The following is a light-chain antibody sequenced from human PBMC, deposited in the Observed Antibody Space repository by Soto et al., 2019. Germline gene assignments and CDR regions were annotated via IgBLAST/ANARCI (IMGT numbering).Light chain of an antibody. V-gene: IGKV1-39*01. CDR3: QQSYTSPIT. CDR2: AAS. Sequence: DIQMTQSPSSLSASVGDRVTITCRASQSIATYLNWYQHKLGKAPKLLIYAASSLQTGVPSRFSGSGSGTDFTLTISSLQPEDVATYFCQQSYTSPITFGQGTRLEIK. CDR1: QSIATY. J-gene: IGKJ5*01.